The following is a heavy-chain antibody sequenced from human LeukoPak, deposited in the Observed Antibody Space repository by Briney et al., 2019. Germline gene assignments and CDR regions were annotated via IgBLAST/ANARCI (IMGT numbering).Heavy chain of an antibody. Sequence: GGSLRLSCAASGFTFSSYAMSWVRQAPGKGLEWVSAISGSGGSTYYADSVKGRFTISRDNSKNTLYLQMNSLRAEDTAVYYCAKSIDYYDSSSPSAGWGQGTLVTVSS. CDR3: AKSIDYYDSSSPSAG. V-gene: IGHV3-23*01. CDR2: ISGSGGST. CDR1: GFTFSSYA. D-gene: IGHD3-22*01. J-gene: IGHJ4*02.